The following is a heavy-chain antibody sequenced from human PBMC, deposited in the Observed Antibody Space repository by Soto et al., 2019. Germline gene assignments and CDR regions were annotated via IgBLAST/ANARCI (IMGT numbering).Heavy chain of an antibody. V-gene: IGHV3-23*01. CDR3: ARRTTRAVVPAADDY. Sequence: EVQLLESGGGLVQPGGSLRLSCAASGFTFSNYAMNWVRQAPGKGLQYVSVINGGGGTTYYAASVKGRFTISRDNSXXTLNLQMNSLSAEDTAIYYCARRTTRAVVPAADDYWGPGTLVTVSS. CDR1: GFTFSNYA. D-gene: IGHD2-2*01. J-gene: IGHJ4*02. CDR2: INGGGGTT.